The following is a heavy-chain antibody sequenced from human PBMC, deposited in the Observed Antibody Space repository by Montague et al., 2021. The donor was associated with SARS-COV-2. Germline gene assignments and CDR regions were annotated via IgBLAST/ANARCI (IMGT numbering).Heavy chain of an antibody. CDR1: GVSINEYF. D-gene: IGHD4-11*01. CDR2: IFFNRGP. Sequence: SETLSLTCTVSGVSINEYFWTWIRQTPGKGLEWIGYIFFNRGPIHNASLKNRVTISLDTSKSQVSLRLTSVTAAGTAVYFCVSGRDGSYSHFHFWGQGALVTVSS. J-gene: IGHJ4*02. CDR3: VSGRDGSYSHFHF. V-gene: IGHV4-59*01.